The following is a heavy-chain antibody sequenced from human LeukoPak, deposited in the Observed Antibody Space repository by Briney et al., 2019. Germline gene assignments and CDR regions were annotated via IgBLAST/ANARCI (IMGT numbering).Heavy chain of an antibody. D-gene: IGHD3-9*01. CDR3: ARVHATGYFSLDLGY. CDR2: INPNTGGT. CDR1: GYTFTGYF. Sequence: PWVSVRVSCKASGYTFTGYFMHWVRQAPGQGLDWMGWINPNTGGTKYAQKFQGRVTMTRDTSIGTAYMELSTVTSDDTAVYFCARVHATGYFSLDLGYWGQGTLVTVSS. J-gene: IGHJ4*02. V-gene: IGHV1-2*02.